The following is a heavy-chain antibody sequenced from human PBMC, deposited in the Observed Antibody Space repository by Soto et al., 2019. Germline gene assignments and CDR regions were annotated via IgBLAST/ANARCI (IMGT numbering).Heavy chain of an antibody. V-gene: IGHV3-30-3*01. CDR3: ARVYGDYGSAPFDY. Sequence: QVQLVESGGGVVQPGRSLRLSCAASGFTFSSYAMHWVRQAPGKGLEWVAVISYDGSNKYYADSVKGRFTISRDNSKNTLYLQMNSLRAEDTAVYYCARVYGDYGSAPFDYWGQGTLVTVSS. J-gene: IGHJ4*02. D-gene: IGHD4-17*01. CDR2: ISYDGSNK. CDR1: GFTFSSYA.